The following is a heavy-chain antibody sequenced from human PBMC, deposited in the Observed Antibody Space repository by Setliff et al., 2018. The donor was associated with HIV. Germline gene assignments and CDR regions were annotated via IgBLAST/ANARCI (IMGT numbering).Heavy chain of an antibody. V-gene: IGHV3-15*01. CDR3: VRAAAGLDI. Sequence: PGGSLRLSCTASGLKLSFSFAWLSWVRQVPGKGLEWVGRIKRKSDGGTADYGAPVQGRFTISRDDSKNTLYLQMNSLKAEDTAVYYCVRAAAGLDIWSQGIRVTVSS. CDR2: IKRKSDGGTA. J-gene: IGHJ4*02. D-gene: IGHD6-25*01. CDR1: GLKLSFSFAW.